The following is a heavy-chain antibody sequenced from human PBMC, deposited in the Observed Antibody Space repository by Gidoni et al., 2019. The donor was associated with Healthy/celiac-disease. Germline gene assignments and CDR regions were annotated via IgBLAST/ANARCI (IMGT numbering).Heavy chain of an antibody. V-gene: IGHV3-66*01. Sequence: EVQLLESGGGLVQPGVSLRLSCAASGFTVSRNYMSWVRQDPRKGLEWASVINSGGSTYYADSVKGRFTISRDNSKNTLYIQMNSLRAEDTAVYYCARSVTGPAGDFDYWGQGTLVTVSS. J-gene: IGHJ4*02. CDR3: ARSVTGPAGDFDY. D-gene: IGHD2-21*02. CDR2: INSGGST. CDR1: GFTVSRNY.